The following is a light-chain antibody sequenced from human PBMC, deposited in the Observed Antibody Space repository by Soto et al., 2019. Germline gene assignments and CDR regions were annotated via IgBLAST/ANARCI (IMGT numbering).Light chain of an antibody. J-gene: IGLJ1*01. Sequence: QYVLTQPASVSGSPGQSITISCTGNSSDVGSYNLVSWYQQHPGKAPKLMIYEGSKRPSGVSNRFSGSKSGNTASLTISGLQAEDEADYYCCSYAGSSTYVFGTGTKVTVL. V-gene: IGLV2-23*01. CDR2: EGS. CDR3: CSYAGSSTYV. CDR1: SSDVGSYNL.